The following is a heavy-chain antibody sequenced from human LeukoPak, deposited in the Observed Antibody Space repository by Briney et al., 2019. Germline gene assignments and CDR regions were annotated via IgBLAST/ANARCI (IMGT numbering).Heavy chain of an antibody. CDR3: AKHKDYSSGWYYFDY. CDR2: ISGSGGST. CDR1: GFTFSSYT. V-gene: IGHV3-23*01. J-gene: IGHJ4*02. D-gene: IGHD6-19*01. Sequence: GGSLRLSCAASGFTFSSYTMSWVRQAPGKGLEWVSAISGSGGSTYYADSVKGRFTISRDNSKNTLYLQMNSLRAEDTAVYYCAKHKDYSSGWYYFDYWGQGTLVTVSS.